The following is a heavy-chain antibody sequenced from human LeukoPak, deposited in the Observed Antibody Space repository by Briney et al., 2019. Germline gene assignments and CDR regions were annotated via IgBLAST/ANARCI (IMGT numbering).Heavy chain of an antibody. D-gene: IGHD3-3*01. Sequence: PSETLSLTCTVSGGSISSSSYYWGWIRQPPGKGLEWIGSIYYSGSTYYNPSLKSRVTISVDTSKNQFSLRLNSVTAADTAVYYCAKAEWLPNWFDPWGQGTLVTVSS. J-gene: IGHJ5*02. V-gene: IGHV4-39*07. CDR1: GGSISSSSYY. CDR2: IYYSGST. CDR3: AKAEWLPNWFDP.